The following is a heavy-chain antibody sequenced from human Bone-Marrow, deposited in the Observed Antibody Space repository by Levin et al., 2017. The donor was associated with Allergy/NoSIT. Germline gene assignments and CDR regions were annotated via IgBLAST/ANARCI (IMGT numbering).Heavy chain of an antibody. CDR2: ITSSGDST. J-gene: IGHJ4*02. CDR3: AKDPARGYYDSSGYSGDH. Sequence: GGSLRLSCVASGFTFRHYTMNWVRQAPGKGQEWVSCITSSGDSTYYADSVKGRFTISRDNAKNSLYLQLNRLRDEDTAMYYCAKDPARGYYDSSGYSGDHWGQATLVTVSS. D-gene: IGHD3-22*01. V-gene: IGHV3-48*02. CDR1: GFTFRHYT.